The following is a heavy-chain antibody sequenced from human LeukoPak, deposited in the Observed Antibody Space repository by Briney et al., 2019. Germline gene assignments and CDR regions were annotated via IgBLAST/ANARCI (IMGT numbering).Heavy chain of an antibody. D-gene: IGHD1-26*01. J-gene: IGHJ5*02. CDR1: GFTFSSYS. CDR2: ISSSSSYI. V-gene: IGHV3-21*03. CDR3: TTDSSGSYYWFDP. Sequence: PGGSLRLSCAASGFTFSSYSMNWVRQAPGKGLEWVSSISSSSSYIYYADSVKGRFTISRDNSKNTLYLQMNSLKTEDTAVYYCTTDSSGSYYWFDPWGQGTLVTVSS.